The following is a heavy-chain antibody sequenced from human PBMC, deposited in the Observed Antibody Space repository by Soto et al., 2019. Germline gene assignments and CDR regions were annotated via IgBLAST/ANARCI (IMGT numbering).Heavy chain of an antibody. D-gene: IGHD6-25*01. CDR1: GFTFSSYA. V-gene: IGHV3-48*01. CDR2: ISGSSSTI. CDR3: ARVVGF. J-gene: IGHJ4*02. Sequence: PGGSLRLSCAASGFTFSSYAMSWVRQAPGKGLEWVSAISGSSSTIYYADSVKGRFTISRDNAKNSLYLQMNSLRAEDTAVYYCARVVGFWGQGTLVTVSS.